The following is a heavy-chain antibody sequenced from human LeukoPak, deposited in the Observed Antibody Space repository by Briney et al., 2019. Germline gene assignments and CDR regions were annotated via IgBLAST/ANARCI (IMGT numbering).Heavy chain of an antibody. D-gene: IGHD6-6*01. Sequence: GASVKVSCKASGYTFTSYDINWVRQAPGQGLEWMGWINPNSGGTNYAQKFQGRVTMTRDTSISTAYMELSRLRSDDTAVYYCARGAARLNYYYYMDVWGKGTTVTVSS. CDR3: ARGAARLNYYYYMDV. CDR2: INPNSGGT. J-gene: IGHJ6*03. V-gene: IGHV1-2*02. CDR1: GYTFTSYD.